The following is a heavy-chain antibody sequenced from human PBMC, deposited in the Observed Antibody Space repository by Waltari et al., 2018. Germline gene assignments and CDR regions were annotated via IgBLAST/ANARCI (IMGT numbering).Heavy chain of an antibody. D-gene: IGHD1-26*01. V-gene: IGHV4-39*02. CDR1: GASISARSYY. J-gene: IGHJ5*02. CDR2: IYNDGTT. Sequence: QLQLQESGPGLVTPSETLSLSCNVSGASISARSYYWGWIRQPPGKGLEWIGSIYNDGTTHYSPSLKSRVSISLDASNNHISLQLASVTAADTAVYYCARARYSGSYYWFDPWGQGTLVTVSS. CDR3: ARARYSGSYYWFDP.